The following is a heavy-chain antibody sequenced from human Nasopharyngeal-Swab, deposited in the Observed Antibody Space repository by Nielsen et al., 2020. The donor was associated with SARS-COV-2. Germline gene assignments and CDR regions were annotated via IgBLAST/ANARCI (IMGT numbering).Heavy chain of an antibody. CDR2: ISSSGDYI. CDR1: GFTFSSYS. CDR3: ASDSPAMFAY. V-gene: IGHV3-21*06. Sequence: GESLKISCAASGFTFSSYSINWVRQAPGKGLEWVSAISSSGDYIYYAPPLKGRFTISRDNAKNSVYLQMNSLRAEDTAVYYCASDSPAMFAYWGQGTLVTVSS. D-gene: IGHD3-10*02. J-gene: IGHJ4*02.